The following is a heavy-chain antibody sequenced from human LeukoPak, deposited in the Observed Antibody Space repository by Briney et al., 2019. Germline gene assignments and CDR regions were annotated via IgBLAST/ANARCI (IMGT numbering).Heavy chain of an antibody. CDR2: ISYYESNK. V-gene: IGHV3-30-3*01. CDR3: ARDLRGSRWKNWFDP. D-gene: IGHD6-13*01. J-gene: IGHJ5*02. CDR1: GFTFSSYA. Sequence: GGSLRLSCAASGFTFSSYAMHWVRQAPRKGLELVAVISYYESNKYYSDSVKDRFTISTVNAKNSLYLQMMSLGADEDAVEYCARDLRGSRWKNWFDPWGQGTLVTVSS.